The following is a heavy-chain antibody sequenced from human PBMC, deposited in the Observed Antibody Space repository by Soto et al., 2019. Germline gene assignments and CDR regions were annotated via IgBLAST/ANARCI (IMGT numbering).Heavy chain of an antibody. J-gene: IGHJ5*02. CDR1: GYTFTDYW. CDR2: IYPGDSDT. V-gene: IGHV5-51*01. Sequence: PGESLKISCKGYGYTFTDYWIGWVRQMPGKGLELIGLIYPGDSDTRYSPSFQGRVTISADKSISTAFLQWSSLRASDTAMYYCASQKTVIRGPLSNNWFDPWGQGTLVTVSS. CDR3: ASQKTVIRGPLSNNWFDP. D-gene: IGHD1-1*01.